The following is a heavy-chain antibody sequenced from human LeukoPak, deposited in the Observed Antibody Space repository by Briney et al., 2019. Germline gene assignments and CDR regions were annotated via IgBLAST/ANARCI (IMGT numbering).Heavy chain of an antibody. Sequence: RGSLRLSRAASGFTFSSYSMNWVRQAPGKGLEWVSSISSYKNHIYYADSARGRFAISRDNAKNSLYLQMNSLRAEDTAVYYCARGQGDSSGYCLDYWGQGTLVTVSS. CDR1: GFTFSSYS. J-gene: IGHJ4*02. CDR2: ISSYKNHI. CDR3: ARGQGDSSGYCLDY. D-gene: IGHD3-22*01. V-gene: IGHV3-21*01.